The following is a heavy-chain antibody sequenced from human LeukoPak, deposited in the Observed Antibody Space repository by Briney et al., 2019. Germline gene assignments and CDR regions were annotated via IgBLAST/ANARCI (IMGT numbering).Heavy chain of an antibody. CDR3: AKSTVTTTAAYDI. V-gene: IGHV3-23*01. CDR1: GVTLNNFA. D-gene: IGHD4-17*01. J-gene: IGHJ3*02. CDR2: ITGTGST. Sequence: GGSLRLSCAASGVTLNNFAMNWVHQAPGKGLEWVSAITGTGSTYYADSVRGRFTISRDISTAILFLQMNSLRGEDTDLYYCAKSTVTTTAAYDIWGRATVVTISS.